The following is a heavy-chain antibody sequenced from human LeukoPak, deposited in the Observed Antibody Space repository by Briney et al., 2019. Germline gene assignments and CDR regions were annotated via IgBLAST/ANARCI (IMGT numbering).Heavy chain of an antibody. J-gene: IGHJ4*02. CDR3: ARDRHYGDYGGPYFDY. D-gene: IGHD4-17*01. Sequence: GGSLRLSCAASGFTFSSYAMSWVRQAPGKGLEWVSAISGSGGSTYYSDSVKGRFTISRDNSKNTLYLQMNSLRAEDTAVYYCARDRHYGDYGGPYFDYWGQGTLVTVSS. CDR1: GFTFSSYA. CDR2: ISGSGGST. V-gene: IGHV3-23*01.